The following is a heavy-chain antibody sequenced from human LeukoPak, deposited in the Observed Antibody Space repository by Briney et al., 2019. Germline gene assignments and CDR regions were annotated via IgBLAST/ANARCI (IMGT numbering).Heavy chain of an antibody. CDR3: ASHARSLWWFDP. CDR2: INHSGST. Sequence: SETLSLTCAVYGGSFSGYYWSWIRQPPGKGLEWIGEINHSGSTNYNPSLKSRVTISVDTSKNQFSLKLSSVTAADTAVYYCASHARSLWWFDPWGQGTLVTVSS. V-gene: IGHV4-34*01. J-gene: IGHJ5*02. D-gene: IGHD3-16*01. CDR1: GGSFSGYY.